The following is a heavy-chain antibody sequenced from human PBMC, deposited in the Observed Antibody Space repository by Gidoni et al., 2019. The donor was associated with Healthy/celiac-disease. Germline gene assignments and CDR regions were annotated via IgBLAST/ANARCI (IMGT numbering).Heavy chain of an antibody. V-gene: IGHV3-30*18. CDR2: ISHDGSNK. D-gene: IGHD3-9*01. J-gene: IGHJ5*02. CDR1: TFSSYG. Sequence: TFSSYGMHWVRQAPGKGLEWVAVISHDGSNKYYADSVKGRFTISRDNSKNTLYLQMNSLRAEDTAVYYCAKGTMYDILTGYQSWFDPWGQGTLVTVSS. CDR3: AKGTMYDILTGYQSWFDP.